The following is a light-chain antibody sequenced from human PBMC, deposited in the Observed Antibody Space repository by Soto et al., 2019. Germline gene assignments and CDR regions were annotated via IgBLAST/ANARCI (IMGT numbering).Light chain of an antibody. V-gene: IGKV3-11*01. Sequence: EIVLPQSPATLSLSPGERDTLSCRASQSVSSYLAWYQQKPGQAPRLLIYDASNRATGIPARFSGSGSGTDFTLTISSLEPEEFAVYYCQQRSNWPLTFGGGTKVEIK. J-gene: IGKJ4*01. CDR1: QSVSSY. CDR2: DAS. CDR3: QQRSNWPLT.